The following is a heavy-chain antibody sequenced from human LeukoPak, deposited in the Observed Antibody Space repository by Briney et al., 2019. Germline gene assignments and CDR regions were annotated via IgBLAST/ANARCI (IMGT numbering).Heavy chain of an antibody. CDR1: RFTFSSYN. CDR2: ISSSSSYI. J-gene: IGHJ4*02. D-gene: IGHD2-2*01. CDR3: AKEQTSSGFFDY. Sequence: GGSLRLSCAASRFTFSSYNMNWVRQAPGKGLEWVSSISSSSSYIYYADSVKGRFTISRDNAKNSLYLQMNSLRAEDRAVYYCAKEQTSSGFFDYWGQGALVTVSS. V-gene: IGHV3-21*04.